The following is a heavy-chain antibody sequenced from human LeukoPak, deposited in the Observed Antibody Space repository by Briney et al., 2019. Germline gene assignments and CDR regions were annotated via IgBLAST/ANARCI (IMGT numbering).Heavy chain of an antibody. CDR1: GGSFSGYY. D-gene: IGHD5-18*01. J-gene: IGHJ5*02. CDR2: INPSRNT. CDR3: ARLSMDTAMLS. Sequence: SETLSLTCAVFGGSFSGYYWNWIRQPPGKGLEWIGQINPSRNTNYNPSLKSRVTISVDTSKNQFSLKLSSVTAADTAVYYCARLSMDTAMLSWGQGTLVTVSS. V-gene: IGHV4-34*01.